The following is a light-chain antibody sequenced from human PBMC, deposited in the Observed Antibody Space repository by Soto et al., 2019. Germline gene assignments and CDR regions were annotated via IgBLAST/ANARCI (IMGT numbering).Light chain of an antibody. Sequence: QSVLTQPPSASGTPGQRVTISCSGSISSLGSNIIYWYQQLPGAAPKLLISRNNERPSGVPDRFSGSKSGTSASLAISGLRTEDDADYHCAAWDDSLSGVVFGGGTKLTVL. V-gene: IGLV1-47*01. J-gene: IGLJ3*02. CDR1: ISSLGSNI. CDR2: RNN. CDR3: AAWDDSLSGVV.